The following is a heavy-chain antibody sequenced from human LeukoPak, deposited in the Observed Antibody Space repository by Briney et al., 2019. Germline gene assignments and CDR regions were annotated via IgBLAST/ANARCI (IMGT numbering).Heavy chain of an antibody. Sequence: SETLSLTCAVSGYSISSGYYWGWIRQPPGKGLEWIGSIYHSGSTYYNPSLKSRVTISVDTSKNQLSLKLSSVTAADTAVYYCARVKPTMVRGVPTPFDYWGQGTLVTVSS. D-gene: IGHD3-10*01. CDR3: ARVKPTMVRGVPTPFDY. V-gene: IGHV4-38-2*01. CDR2: IYHSGST. J-gene: IGHJ4*02. CDR1: GYSISSGYY.